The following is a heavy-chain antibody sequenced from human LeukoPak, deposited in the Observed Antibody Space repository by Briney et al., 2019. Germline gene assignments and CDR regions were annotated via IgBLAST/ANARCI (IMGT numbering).Heavy chain of an antibody. V-gene: IGHV4-31*03. Sequence: PSETLSLTCTVSGGSISSGGYYWSWIRQHPGKGLEWIGYIYYSGSTYYNPSLKSRVTISVDTSKNQFSLKLSSVTAADTAVYYCARGAVPAAMDSNWFDPWGQGTLVTVSS. J-gene: IGHJ5*02. CDR1: GGSISSGGYY. CDR2: IYYSGST. CDR3: ARGAVPAAMDSNWFDP. D-gene: IGHD2-2*01.